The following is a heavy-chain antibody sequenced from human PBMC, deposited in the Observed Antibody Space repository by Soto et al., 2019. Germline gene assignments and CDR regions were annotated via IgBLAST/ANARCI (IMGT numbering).Heavy chain of an antibody. J-gene: IGHJ3*02. D-gene: IGHD3-22*01. Sequence: GGSLRLSWAAAGFTCSDYYMSWIRQAPGKGLEWVSYIRSSGSTIYYPDSVKGRFTISRDNAKNSLYLQMNSLRAEDTAVYYCARPNYYDSSGYSSDAFDIWGQGTMVTVS. CDR2: IRSSGSTI. CDR1: GFTCSDYY. CDR3: ARPNYYDSSGYSSDAFDI. V-gene: IGHV3-11*01.